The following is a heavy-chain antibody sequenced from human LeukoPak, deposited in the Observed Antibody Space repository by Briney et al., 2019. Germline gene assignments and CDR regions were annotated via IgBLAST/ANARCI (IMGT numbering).Heavy chain of an antibody. J-gene: IGHJ6*04. V-gene: IGHV3-48*03. CDR3: ARSFDYGDYLSV. D-gene: IGHD4-17*01. CDR1: GFTFSSYE. CDR2: ISSSGSTI. Sequence: GGSLRLSCAASGFTFSSYEMNWVRQAPGKGLEWVSYISSSGSTIYYADSVKGRFTISRDNAKNSLYLQMNSLRAEDTAVYYCARSFDYGDYLSVWGKGTTVTISS.